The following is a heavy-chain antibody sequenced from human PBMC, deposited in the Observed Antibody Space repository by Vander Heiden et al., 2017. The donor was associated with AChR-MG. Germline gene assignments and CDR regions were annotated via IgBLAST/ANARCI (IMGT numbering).Heavy chain of an antibody. CDR3: AAGDAFDI. D-gene: IGHD6-13*01. Sequence: EVQVVESGGGLVQPGGYWRLSCAGPGFGLSNCWISWVRQAPGKGLEWVGNINQDGRERYLADSVRGRFTISRDYSKNSVYLQMNSLRAEDTAVYFCAAGDAFDICGQGTLVTVS. CDR2: INQDGRER. CDR1: GFGLSNCW. J-gene: IGHJ3*02. V-gene: IGHV3-7*01.